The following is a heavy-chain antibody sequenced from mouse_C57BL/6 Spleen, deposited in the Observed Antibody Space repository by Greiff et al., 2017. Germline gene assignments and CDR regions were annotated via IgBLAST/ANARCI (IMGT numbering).Heavy chain of an antibody. Sequence: QVQLQQSGAELMKPGASVKLSCKATGYTFTGYWIEWVKQRPGHGLEWIGEIFPGSGSTNYNEKFKGKATLTADTSSNTAYMQLSSLTTEDSAIYYCARGVYYAMDYWGQGTSVTVSS. CDR3: ARGVYYAMDY. CDR2: IFPGSGST. CDR1: GYTFTGYW. V-gene: IGHV1-9*01. J-gene: IGHJ4*01.